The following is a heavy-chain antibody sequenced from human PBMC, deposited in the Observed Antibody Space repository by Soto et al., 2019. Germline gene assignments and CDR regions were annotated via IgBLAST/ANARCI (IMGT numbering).Heavy chain of an antibody. CDR1: GFTFSNYA. Sequence: EVQLLESGGGLVQPGGSLRLSCAAPGFTFSNYAMNWVRQAPGKGLEWVSVISGSGGSTYYADSVKGRFTISRDNYKNTLYLKMNSLRGEDTAVYYCARRSSGWYFDSWGQGTLVTVSS. CDR3: ARRSSGWYFDS. J-gene: IGHJ4*02. D-gene: IGHD6-19*01. V-gene: IGHV3-23*01. CDR2: ISGSGGST.